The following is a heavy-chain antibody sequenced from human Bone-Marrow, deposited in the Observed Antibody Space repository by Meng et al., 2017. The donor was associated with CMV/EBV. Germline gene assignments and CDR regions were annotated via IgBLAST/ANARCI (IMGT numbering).Heavy chain of an antibody. CDR3: ARVGGGSPLVDY. V-gene: IGHV3-23*01. D-gene: IGHD2-15*01. CDR2: IRGSGGGT. J-gene: IGHJ4*02. CDR1: GFTFSSYA. Sequence: GGSLRLSCAASGFTFSSYAMSWVRQAPGKGLEWVSAIRGSGGGTYYADSVKGRFTISRDNSKNTLYLQMNSLRAEDTAVYYCARVGGGSPLVDYWGQGTLVTVSS.